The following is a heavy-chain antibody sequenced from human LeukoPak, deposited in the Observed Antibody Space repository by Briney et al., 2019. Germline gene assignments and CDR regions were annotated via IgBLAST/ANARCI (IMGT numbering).Heavy chain of an antibody. CDR3: ARVVQGFDDFEI. CDR1: GGXFSGYY. J-gene: IGHJ3*02. CDR2: INHSGST. Sequence: SETLSLTCAVYGGXFSGYYCSWIRQSPGKGPEWIGEINHSGSTNYNPSLKNRVTISVDTSKNQFSLKLSSVTAADTAVYYCARVVQGFDDFEIWGQGTMVTVSS. D-gene: IGHD2-2*01. V-gene: IGHV4-34*01.